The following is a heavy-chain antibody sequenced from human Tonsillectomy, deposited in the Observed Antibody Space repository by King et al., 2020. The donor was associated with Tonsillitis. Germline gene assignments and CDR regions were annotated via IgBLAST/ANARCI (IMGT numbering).Heavy chain of an antibody. Sequence: VQLVESGGGLVQPGGSLKLSCATSGFTFSGSAMHWVRQASGKGLEWVGRIRSKANSYATAYAASVKGRFTISRDDSKNTAYLQMNSLKTEDTAVYYCTRRARLQPPHAFDIWGQGTMVTVSS. D-gene: IGHD4-11*01. CDR1: GFTFSGSA. CDR2: IRSKANSYAT. CDR3: TRRARLQPPHAFDI. J-gene: IGHJ3*02. V-gene: IGHV3-73*01.